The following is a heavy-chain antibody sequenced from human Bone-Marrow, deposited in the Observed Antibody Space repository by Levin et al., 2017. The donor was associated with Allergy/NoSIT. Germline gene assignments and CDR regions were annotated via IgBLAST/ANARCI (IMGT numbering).Heavy chain of an antibody. V-gene: IGHV1-3*01. D-gene: IGHD4-17*01. CDR1: GDTFTKYA. CDR2: INPDNGNT. J-gene: IGHJ4*02. CDR3: ATTYGTGDLNFDF. Sequence: RASVKVSCRASGDTFTKYAIHWVRQAPGQRLEWMGWINPDNGNTKYSQNFQGRVTFTRDTSASTAYMDLSSLRSEDTAVYYCATTYGTGDLNFDFWGLGTLVTVSS.